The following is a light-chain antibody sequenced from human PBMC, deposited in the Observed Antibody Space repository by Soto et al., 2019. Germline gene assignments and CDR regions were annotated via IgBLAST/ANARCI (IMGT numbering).Light chain of an antibody. J-gene: IGLJ2*01. Sequence: QAVVTQPPSVSGAPGQRVTISCTGSSSNIGAGYDVHWYQQLPGTAPKLLIYGNSNRPSGVPDRFSGSKSGTSASLAITGLQAEDEADYYCSSYTSSSTRVFGGGTKVTVL. CDR3: SSYTSSSTRV. CDR2: GNS. V-gene: IGLV1-40*01. CDR1: SSNIGAGYD.